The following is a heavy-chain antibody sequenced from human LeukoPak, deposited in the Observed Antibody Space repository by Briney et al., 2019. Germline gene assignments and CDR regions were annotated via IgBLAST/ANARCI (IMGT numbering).Heavy chain of an antibody. CDR2: ISYDGSNK. Sequence: SGGSLRLSCAASGFTFSSYAMHWVRQAPGKGLEWVAVISYDGSNKYYADSVKGRLTISRDNSKNTLYLQMNSLRAEDTAVYYCARDLPFSGYSYGAFDYWGQGTLVTVSS. CDR1: GFTFSSYA. J-gene: IGHJ4*02. CDR3: ARDLPFSGYSYGAFDY. V-gene: IGHV3-30*04. D-gene: IGHD5-18*01.